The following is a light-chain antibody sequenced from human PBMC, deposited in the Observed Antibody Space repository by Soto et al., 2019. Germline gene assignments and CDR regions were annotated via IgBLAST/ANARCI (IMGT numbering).Light chain of an antibody. J-gene: IGKJ1*01. CDR2: GAS. Sequence: EILMTQSPAPLSVSPGERATLSCRASQNIYTNLAWYQQEPGQAPRLLIYGASNRATGIPDRFSGSGAGTDFTLTVSRLEPEDFAVYYCQQYGSSQWTFGQGTKVDIK. V-gene: IGKV3-20*01. CDR3: QQYGSSQWT. CDR1: QNIYTN.